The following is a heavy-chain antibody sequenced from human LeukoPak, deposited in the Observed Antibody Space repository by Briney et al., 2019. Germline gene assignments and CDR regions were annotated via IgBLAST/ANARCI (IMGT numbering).Heavy chain of an antibody. D-gene: IGHD3-9*01. Sequence: SETLSLTCAVSGGSISSSNWWSWVRQPPGKGLEWIGEIYHSGSTNYNPSLKSRVTISVDKSKNQFSLKLSSVTAADTAVYYCARVAASRYFDWLLLDYWGQGTLVTVSS. V-gene: IGHV4-4*02. CDR3: ARVAASRYFDWLLLDY. J-gene: IGHJ4*02. CDR1: GGSISSSNW. CDR2: IYHSGST.